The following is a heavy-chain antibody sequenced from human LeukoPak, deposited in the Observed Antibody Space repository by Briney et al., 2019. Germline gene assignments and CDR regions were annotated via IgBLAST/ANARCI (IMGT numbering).Heavy chain of an antibody. D-gene: IGHD6-13*01. Sequence: ASVKVSCKASGGTFSSYAISWVRQAPGQGLEWMGRIIPILGIANYAQKFQGRVTITADKSTSTAYMELSSLRSEDTAVYYCARDASYSSSWYGPPVYYYYYGMDVWGQGTTVTVSS. CDR3: ARDASYSSSWYGPPVYYYYYGMDV. CDR2: IIPILGIA. CDR1: GGTFSSYA. V-gene: IGHV1-69*04. J-gene: IGHJ6*02.